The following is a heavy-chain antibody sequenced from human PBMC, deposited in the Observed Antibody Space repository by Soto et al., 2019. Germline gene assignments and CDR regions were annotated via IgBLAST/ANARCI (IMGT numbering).Heavy chain of an antibody. Sequence: GGSLRLSCAASEFTFSIYAMSWVRQAPGKGLEWVSAVSGSGGATYYADSVKGRFTISRDNSDNTLYLQMNSLRADDTAVYFCASGDSLSVGIDYWGQGTLVTVSS. CDR1: EFTFSIYA. V-gene: IGHV3-23*01. J-gene: IGHJ4*02. D-gene: IGHD3-10*01. CDR3: ASGDSLSVGIDY. CDR2: VSGSGGAT.